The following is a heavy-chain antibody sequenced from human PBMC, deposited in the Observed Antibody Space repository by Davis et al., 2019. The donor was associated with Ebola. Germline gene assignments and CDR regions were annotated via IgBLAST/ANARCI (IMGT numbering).Heavy chain of an antibody. J-gene: IGHJ6*02. Sequence: GESLKISCKGSGYSFTSYWIGWVRQMPGKGLEWMGIIYPGDSDTRYSPSFQGQVTISADKSISTAYLQWSSLKASDTAMYYGARLVWFREENYYYGMDVWGQGTTVTVSS. CDR3: ARLVWFREENYYYGMDV. D-gene: IGHD3-10*01. CDR1: GYSFTSYW. CDR2: IYPGDSDT. V-gene: IGHV5-51*01.